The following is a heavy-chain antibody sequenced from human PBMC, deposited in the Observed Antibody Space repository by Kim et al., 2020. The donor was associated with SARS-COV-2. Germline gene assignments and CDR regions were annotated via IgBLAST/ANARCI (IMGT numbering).Heavy chain of an antibody. Sequence: NPSLKSRVTISVDTSKNQFSLKLSSVTAADTAVYYCARTPIDSGSYYVDYWGQGTLVTVSS. D-gene: IGHD1-26*01. CDR3: ARTPIDSGSYYVDY. J-gene: IGHJ4*02. V-gene: IGHV4-59*01.